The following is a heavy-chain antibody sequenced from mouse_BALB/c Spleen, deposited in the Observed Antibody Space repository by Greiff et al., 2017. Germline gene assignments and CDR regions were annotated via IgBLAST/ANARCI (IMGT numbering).Heavy chain of an antibody. J-gene: IGHJ1*01. CDR1: GYTFTDYN. CDR2: IYPYNGGT. Sequence: VQLQQSGPELVKPGASVKISCKASGYTFTDYNMHWVKQSHGKSLEWIGYIYPYNGGTGYNQKFKSKATLTVDNSSSTAYMELRSLTSEDSAVYYCARSFTTWYFDVWGAGTTVTVSS. D-gene: IGHD1-1*01. CDR3: ARSFTTWYFDV. V-gene: IGHV1S29*02.